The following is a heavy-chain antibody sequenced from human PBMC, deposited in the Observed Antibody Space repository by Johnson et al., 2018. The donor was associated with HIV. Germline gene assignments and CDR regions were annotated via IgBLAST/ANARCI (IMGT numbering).Heavy chain of an antibody. CDR2: INSDSGGR. D-gene: IGHD3-10*01. V-gene: IGHV3-74*01. J-gene: IGHJ3*01. CDR3: ARDLGGDAGFDV. Sequence: APGKGLVWVSRINSDSGGRSYAESVKGRFTISRDNARNTLFLQMNSLRADDTAVYYCARDLGGDAGFDVWGQGTTVTVSS.